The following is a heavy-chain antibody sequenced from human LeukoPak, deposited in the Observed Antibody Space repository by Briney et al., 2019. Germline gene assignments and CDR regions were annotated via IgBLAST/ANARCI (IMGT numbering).Heavy chain of an antibody. Sequence: GASVKLSCKASGYTFTSYGISWVRQAPGQGLEWMGWISAYNGNTNYAQKLQGRVTMTTDTSTSTAYMELRSLRSEDTAVYYCARSQGSGAYLDMAGYYYYGMDVWGQGTTVTVSS. J-gene: IGHJ6*02. D-gene: IGHD2-15*01. V-gene: IGHV1-18*01. CDR2: ISAYNGNT. CDR1: GYTFTSYG. CDR3: ARSQGSGAYLDMAGYYYYGMDV.